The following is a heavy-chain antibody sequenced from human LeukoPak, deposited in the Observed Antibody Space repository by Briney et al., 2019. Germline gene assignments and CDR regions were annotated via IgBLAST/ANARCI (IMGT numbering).Heavy chain of an antibody. Sequence: GGSLRLSCAASRFTFNIYAVNWVRQAPGKGLEWVSAISGNGDITYYADSVKGRFTISRDNSKNTLYLQMNSLRAEDTAVYYCAKDGGYSYGYTPLDYWGQGTLVTVSS. CDR3: AKDGGYSYGYTPLDY. D-gene: IGHD5-18*01. CDR2: ISGNGDIT. CDR1: RFTFNIYA. V-gene: IGHV3-23*01. J-gene: IGHJ4*02.